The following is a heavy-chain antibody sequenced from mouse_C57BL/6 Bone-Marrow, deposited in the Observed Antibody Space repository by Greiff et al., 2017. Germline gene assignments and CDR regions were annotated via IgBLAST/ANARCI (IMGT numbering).Heavy chain of an antibody. CDR3: ARYEYYGYVDD. V-gene: IGHV7-3*01. CDR2: IRNKANGYTT. J-gene: IGHJ2*01. Sequence: EVMLVESGGGLVQPGGSLSLSCAASGFTFTDYYMSWVRQPPGKALEWLGFIRNKANGYTTEYSASVKGRFTISRDNSQSILYLHMNALRAEDSATYYCARYEYYGYVDDWGQGTTLTVSS. CDR1: GFTFTDYY. D-gene: IGHD1-1*01.